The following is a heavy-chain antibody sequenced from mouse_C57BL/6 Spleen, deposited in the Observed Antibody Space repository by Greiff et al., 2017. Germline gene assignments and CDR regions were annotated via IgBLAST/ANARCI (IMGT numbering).Heavy chain of an antibody. J-gene: IGHJ2*01. D-gene: IGHD2-1*01. CDR3: ARSGYGNFYFDY. CDR1: GYAFSSYW. V-gene: IGHV1-80*01. CDR2: IYPGDGDT. Sequence: QVQLQQSGAELVKPGASVKISCKASGYAFSSYWMNWVKQRPGKGLEWIGQIYPGDGDTNYNGKFKGKATLTADKSSSTAYMQLSSLTSEDSAVYFCARSGYGNFYFDYWGQGTTLTVSS.